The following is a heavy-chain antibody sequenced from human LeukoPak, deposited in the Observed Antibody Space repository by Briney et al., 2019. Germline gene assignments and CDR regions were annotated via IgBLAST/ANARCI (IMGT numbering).Heavy chain of an antibody. V-gene: IGHV1-69*13. D-gene: IGHD5-24*01. CDR1: GGTFSSYA. CDR2: IIPIFGTA. J-gene: IGHJ6*03. CDR3: ARGSGLQLFGAVGYYYMDV. Sequence: SVKVSCKASGGTFSSYAISWVRQAPGQGLEWMGGIIPIFGTANYAQKFQGRVTITADESTSTAYTELSSLRSEDTAVYYCARGSGLQLFGAVGYYYMDVWGKGTTVTVSS.